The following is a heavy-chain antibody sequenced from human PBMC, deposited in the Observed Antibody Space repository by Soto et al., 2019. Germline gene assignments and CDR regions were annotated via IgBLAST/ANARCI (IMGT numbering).Heavy chain of an antibody. CDR2: ISPRSGGT. V-gene: IGHV1-2*02. CDR1: GCRFIDYY. D-gene: IGHD3-10*01. J-gene: IGHJ5*02. Sequence: ASVKVSCKASGCRFIDYYIHWVRQAPGQGLEWMGWISPRSGGTNYAQKFLGRVTITSDTSTNTAYMELTSLRSDDTAVYYCTKKGGGPFPFDPWGQGTRVTVSS. CDR3: TKKGGGPFPFDP.